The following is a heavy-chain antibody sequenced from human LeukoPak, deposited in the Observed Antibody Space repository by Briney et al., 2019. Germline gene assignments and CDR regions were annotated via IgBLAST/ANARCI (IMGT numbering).Heavy chain of an antibody. CDR2: IYYSGST. CDR1: GGSISSGDYY. J-gene: IGHJ4*02. D-gene: IGHD2-2*01. V-gene: IGHV4-30-4*01. Sequence: PSETLSLTCTVSGGSISSGDYYWSCIRQPPGKDLEWIGYIYYSGSTYYNPSLKSRVTISVDTSKNQFSLKLSSVTAADTAVYYCARDPVVPAGTGDYWGQGTLVTVSS. CDR3: ARDPVVPAGTGDY.